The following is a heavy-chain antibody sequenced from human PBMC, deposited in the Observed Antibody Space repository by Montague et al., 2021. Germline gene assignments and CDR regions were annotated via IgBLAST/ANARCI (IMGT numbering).Heavy chain of an antibody. Sequence: SETLSLTCTVSGGSISSYCWSWIRQPPGKGLGWMWNSYYSGSTNYNPSLKSRSTISEDTSTNQFSLKLSSVTAADTAVYYCTRSMLGTLRVAMIVYAFDTWGQGTLVTVSS. V-gene: IGHV4-59*13. CDR1: GGSISSYC. CDR3: TRSMLGTLRVAMIVYAFDT. J-gene: IGHJ5*01. D-gene: IGHD3-22*01. CDR2: SYYSGST.